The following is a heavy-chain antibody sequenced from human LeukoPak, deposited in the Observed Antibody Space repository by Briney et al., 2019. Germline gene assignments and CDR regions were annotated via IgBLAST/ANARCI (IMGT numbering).Heavy chain of an antibody. CDR1: GGSFSGYY. D-gene: IGHD6-25*01. CDR2: INHSGST. J-gene: IGHJ4*02. V-gene: IGHV4-34*01. CDR3: ARYISGSGFDY. Sequence: PSETLSLTCAVYGGSFSGYYWSWLRQPPGKGLEWIGEINHSGSTNYNPSLKSRVTISVDTSKNQFSLKLSSVTAADTAVYYCARYISGSGFDYWGQGTLVTVSS.